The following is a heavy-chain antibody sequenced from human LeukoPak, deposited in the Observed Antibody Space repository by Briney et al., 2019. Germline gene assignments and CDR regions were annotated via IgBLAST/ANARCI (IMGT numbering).Heavy chain of an antibody. J-gene: IGHJ4*02. D-gene: IGHD3-9*01. Sequence: GGSLRLSCAASGFTFTSDAMSWVRQAPGKGLEWVSGISGGSGSTYYADSVKGRFSISRDNSKNNLYLQMNSLRAEDTAVYYCAKASHYDILTGRHSARLWYFDYWGQGTLVTVSS. CDR1: GFTFTSDA. CDR3: AKASHYDILTGRHSARLWYFDY. V-gene: IGHV3-23*01. CDR2: ISGGSGST.